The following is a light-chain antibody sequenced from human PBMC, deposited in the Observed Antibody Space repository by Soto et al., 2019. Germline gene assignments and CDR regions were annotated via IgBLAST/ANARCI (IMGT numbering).Light chain of an antibody. CDR3: QQYGNSPST. Sequence: MVLPPSSGILAMSPGDRAYLSCGASQSLCSNFLDWDQQKPGQAPRLRIYGAHTRATGISDRFSGTGSETDCTLTINRLEPEAFAVYSCQQYGNSPSTFGQGTRLEIK. J-gene: IGKJ5*01. CDR2: GAH. V-gene: IGKV3-20*01. CDR1: QSLCSNF.